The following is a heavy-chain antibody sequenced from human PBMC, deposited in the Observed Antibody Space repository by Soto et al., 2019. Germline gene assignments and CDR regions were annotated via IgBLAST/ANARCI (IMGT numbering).Heavy chain of an antibody. J-gene: IGHJ3*01. Sequence: EVKLLESGGGLVQPGGSLRLSCAASGFTFSSEAMTWVRQAPGKGLEWVSLISGAGSGTFYADSVKGRFIISRDNSKNTVYLQMNSLRAEDTAVYYCAKTGVRSGWWEAFDVWGQGAMVTVSS. V-gene: IGHV3-23*01. CDR3: AKTGVRSGWWEAFDV. CDR1: GFTFSSEA. CDR2: ISGAGSGT. D-gene: IGHD6-19*01.